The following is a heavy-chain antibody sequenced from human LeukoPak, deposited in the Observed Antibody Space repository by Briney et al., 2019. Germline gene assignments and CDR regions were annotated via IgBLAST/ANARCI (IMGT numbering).Heavy chain of an antibody. CDR1: LYTFTSSG. Sequence: SVKVSCMASLYTFTSSGMSGVRQAPGQGVEWMGWISAYNGSTNYAQKLQRRVTMTTDTSTSTTYMELRSLRSDDTAVYYCATRIAVAGTLDYWGQGTLVTVSS. V-gene: IGHV1-18*01. J-gene: IGHJ4*02. D-gene: IGHD6-19*01. CDR2: ISAYNGST. CDR3: ATRIAVAGTLDY.